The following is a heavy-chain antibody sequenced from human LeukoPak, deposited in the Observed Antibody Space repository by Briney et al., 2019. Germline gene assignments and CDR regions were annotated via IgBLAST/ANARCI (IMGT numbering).Heavy chain of an antibody. CDR3: TREPRDSYGSANYGFDY. D-gene: IGHD3-10*01. CDR2: IYHSGST. J-gene: IGHJ4*02. Sequence: PSQTLSLTCTVSGGSISSGGYYWSWIRQHPGKGLEWIGEIYHSGSTNYNPSLKSRVTISVDKSKNQFSLKLSSVTAADTAVYYCTREPRDSYGSANYGFDYWGQGTLVTVSS. V-gene: IGHV4-31*03. CDR1: GGSISSGGYY.